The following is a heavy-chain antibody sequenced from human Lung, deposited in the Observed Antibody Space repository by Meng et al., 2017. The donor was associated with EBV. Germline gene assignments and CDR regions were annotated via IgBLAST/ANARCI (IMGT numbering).Heavy chain of an antibody. CDR1: GVDFDPYA. CDR2: ISDTGHNK. V-gene: IGHV3-30-3*01. Sequence: QVQLVESGGGVVQPGRSLRLTCAAAGVDFDPYAVHWVRQAPGKGLEWVAVISDTGHNKYFADSVRGRFTISRDNSKNMVSLQMNSLRPGDTATYYCAIIPYSNAWGQGTLVTVAS. J-gene: IGHJ5*02. D-gene: IGHD4-11*01. CDR3: AIIPYSNA.